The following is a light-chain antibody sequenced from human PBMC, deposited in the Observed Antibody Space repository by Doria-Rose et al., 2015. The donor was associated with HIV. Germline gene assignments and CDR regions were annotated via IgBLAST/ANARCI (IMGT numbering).Light chain of an antibody. CDR2: AAS. V-gene: IGKV1-39*01. CDR3: QQSYSTPLT. Sequence: DIRVTQSPSSLSASVGDRVTITCRASQSTGSFLNWYQQKPGKAPKLLIYAASSLQNVVPSRLSGSGSGTDFTPTISSLQPEDFATYFCQQSYSTPLTFGGGTKVEIK. J-gene: IGKJ4*01. CDR1: QSTGSF.